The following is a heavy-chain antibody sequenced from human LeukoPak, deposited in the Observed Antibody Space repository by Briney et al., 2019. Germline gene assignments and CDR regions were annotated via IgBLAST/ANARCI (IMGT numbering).Heavy chain of an antibody. CDR1: GFTFDNYA. J-gene: IGHJ4*02. D-gene: IGHD2-15*01. V-gene: IGHV3-23*01. Sequence: GGSLRLSCAASGFTFDNYAIHWVRQAPGKGLERVSVVGASGTTHYTDAVKGRFTISRDNSKNTVSLQMNSLRAEDTAAYYCASRDPCSGDICYGLRYWGQGTLVTVST. CDR3: ASRDPCSGDICYGLRY. CDR2: VGASGTT.